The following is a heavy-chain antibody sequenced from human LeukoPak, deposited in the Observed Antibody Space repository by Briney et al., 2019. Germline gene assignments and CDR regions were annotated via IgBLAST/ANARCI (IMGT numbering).Heavy chain of an antibody. CDR2: IWYDGSNK. V-gene: IGHV3-33*08. CDR3: ARGYDSSGYYSFYYYYGMDV. D-gene: IGHD3-22*01. CDR1: GFTFSSYA. Sequence: GGSLRLSCAASGFTFSSYAMHWVRQAPGKGLEWVAVIWYDGSNKYYADSVKGRFTISRDNSKNTLYLQMNSLRAEDTAVYYCARGYDSSGYYSFYYYYGMDVWGQGTTVTVSS. J-gene: IGHJ6*02.